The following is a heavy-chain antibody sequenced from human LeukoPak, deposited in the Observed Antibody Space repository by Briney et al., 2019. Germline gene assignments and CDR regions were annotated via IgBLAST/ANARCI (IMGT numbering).Heavy chain of an antibody. D-gene: IGHD6-13*01. V-gene: IGHV4-61*02. CDR3: ARGMAAAGKLDF. CDR1: GGSITSGYYY. J-gene: IGHJ4*02. CDR2: IFTDGST. Sequence: PSETLSLTCTVSGGSITSGYYYWTWIRQPAGKGLEWIGRIFTDGSTNYNPSLMGRVTLSLDTSKNQFSLKLTSVTAADTALYYCARGMAAAGKLDFWGQGNLVTVSS.